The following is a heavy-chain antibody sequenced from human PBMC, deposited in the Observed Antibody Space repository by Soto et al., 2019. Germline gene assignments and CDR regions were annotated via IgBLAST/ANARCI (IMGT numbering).Heavy chain of an antibody. D-gene: IGHD3-10*01. CDR3: ARVPSITMVRGVISYYYYYYMDV. Sequence: QVQLQQWGAGLLKPSETLSLTCAVYGGSFSGYYWSWIRQPPGKGLEWIGEINHSGSTNYNPSLKSRVTISVDTSKNQFSLKLSSVTAADTAVYYCARVPSITMVRGVISYYYYYYMDVWGKGTTVTVSS. CDR1: GGSFSGYY. J-gene: IGHJ6*03. V-gene: IGHV4-34*01. CDR2: INHSGST.